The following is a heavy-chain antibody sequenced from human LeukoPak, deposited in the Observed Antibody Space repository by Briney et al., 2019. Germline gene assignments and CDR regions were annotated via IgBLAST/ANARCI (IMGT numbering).Heavy chain of an antibody. D-gene: IGHD2-2*02. Sequence: GGSLRLSCAASGFTFSYYAMSWVRQAPGRGLEWVSVISDSGGETSYADSGKGRFTISRHNSKNTVYLQMSSLRAEDTAVYYCAKTDCTSSSCYTIDSWGQGTLVTVSS. J-gene: IGHJ4*02. CDR1: GFTFSYYA. CDR2: ISDSGGET. CDR3: AKTDCTSSSCYTIDS. V-gene: IGHV3-23*01.